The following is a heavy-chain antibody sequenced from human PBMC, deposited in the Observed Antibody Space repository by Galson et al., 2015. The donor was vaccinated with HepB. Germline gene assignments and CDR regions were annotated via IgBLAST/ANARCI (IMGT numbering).Heavy chain of an antibody. D-gene: IGHD6-19*01. J-gene: IGHJ4*02. CDR3: ARDNGAGDFDY. Sequence: SLRLSCAASGFTFTSYAMSWVRQAPGKGLEWVSAISGSGGSTYYADSVKGRFTISRDNSKNTLYLQMNSLRAEDTAVYYCARDNGAGDFDYWGQGTLVTVSS. CDR2: ISGSGGST. V-gene: IGHV3-23*01. CDR1: GFTFTSYA.